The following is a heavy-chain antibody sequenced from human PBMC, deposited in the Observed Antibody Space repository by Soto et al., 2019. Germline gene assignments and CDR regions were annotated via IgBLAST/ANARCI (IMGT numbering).Heavy chain of an antibody. CDR2: ISGYNGNT. V-gene: IGHV1-18*04. CDR3: ARARKCYIGSGRPCYYGMDV. J-gene: IGHJ6*02. D-gene: IGHD3-10*01. Sequence: QVQLVQSGAEVKKPGASLKVSCKASGYTFTSYGVSWGRQAPGQGLEWMGWISGYNGNTNYAQKLQDRVTMTTDTSTSTAYMEVRSLRSDDTAVYYCARARKCYIGSGRPCYYGMDVWGQGIRVTGSS. CDR1: GYTFTSYG.